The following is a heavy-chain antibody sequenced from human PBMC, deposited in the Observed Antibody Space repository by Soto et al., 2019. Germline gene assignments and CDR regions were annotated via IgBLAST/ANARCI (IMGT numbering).Heavy chain of an antibody. J-gene: IGHJ4*02. CDR2: ISQSGIS. D-gene: IGHD3-3*01. CDR3: ARGIQFLAWTPLES. Sequence: QVQLQESGPRLVKPSGTLSLTCVVSGGSMATFTWWHWVRQSPGKGLDWIGEISQSGISNYNPSLKSRVTMLVDDSKKQFSLKLTSVTAADTAIYYCARGIQFLAWTPLESWGQGILVTVSS. CDR1: GGSMATFTW. V-gene: IGHV4-4*02.